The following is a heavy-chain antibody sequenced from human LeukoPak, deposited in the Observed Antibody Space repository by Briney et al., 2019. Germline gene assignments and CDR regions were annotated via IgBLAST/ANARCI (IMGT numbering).Heavy chain of an antibody. CDR2: ISAYNGNT. CDR1: GYTFTSYG. D-gene: IGHD1-26*01. J-gene: IGHJ3*02. CDR3: ARVWAIVGLSNVGFDM. Sequence: GASVKVSCKASGYTFTSYGISWVRQAPGQGLEWMGWISAYNGNTNYTQKLQGRVTMTTDTSTTTAYMELRSLTSDDTAMYYCARVWAIVGLSNVGFDMWGLGTMVSVSS. V-gene: IGHV1-18*01.